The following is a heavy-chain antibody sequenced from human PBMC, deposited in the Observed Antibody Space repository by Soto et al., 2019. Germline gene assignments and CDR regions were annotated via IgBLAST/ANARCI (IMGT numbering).Heavy chain of an antibody. D-gene: IGHD3-22*01. V-gene: IGHV4-30-4*01. CDR1: GGSISSDDYY. CDR3: ARDLDGLHDDTSGPFPRPG. CDR2: IHSSGSI. Sequence: LSLTCTVSGGSISSDDYYWSWIRQAPGRGLEWIGYIHSSGSIYYNPSLKSRATMSIDTAGNQFSLKVSSVTVADTAVYYCARDLDGLHDDTSGPFPRPGWGQGTLVTV. J-gene: IGHJ1*01.